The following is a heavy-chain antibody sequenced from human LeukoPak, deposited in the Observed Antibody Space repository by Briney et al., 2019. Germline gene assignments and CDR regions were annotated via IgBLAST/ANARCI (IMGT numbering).Heavy chain of an antibody. Sequence: SVKVSCTASGGTFSSYAISWVRQAPGQGLEWMGGIIPIFGTANYAQKFQGRVTITAGESTSTAYMELSSLRSEDTAVYYCALQLWFRSFDPWGQGTLVTVSS. J-gene: IGHJ5*02. CDR3: ALQLWFRSFDP. D-gene: IGHD5-18*01. CDR1: GGTFSSYA. CDR2: IIPIFGTA. V-gene: IGHV1-69*13.